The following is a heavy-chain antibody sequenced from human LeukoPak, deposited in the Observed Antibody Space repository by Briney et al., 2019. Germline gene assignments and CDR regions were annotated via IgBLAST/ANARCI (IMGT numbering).Heavy chain of an antibody. J-gene: IGHJ6*02. CDR1: GFTFSSYS. Sequence: GGSLRLSCAASGFTFSSYSMNWVRQAPGKGLEWVSYISSSSSTIYHADSVKGRFTISRDNAKNSLYLQMNSLRAEDTAVYYCARDAVGAHSYGMDVWGQGTTVTVSS. CDR2: ISSSSSTI. CDR3: ARDAVGAHSYGMDV. V-gene: IGHV3-48*04. D-gene: IGHD1-26*01.